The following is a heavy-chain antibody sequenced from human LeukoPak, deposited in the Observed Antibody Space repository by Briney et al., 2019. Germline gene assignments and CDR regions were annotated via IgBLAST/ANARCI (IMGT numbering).Heavy chain of an antibody. CDR2: ISSSSRYI. CDR3: ARVSSPRRTNYFDY. J-gene: IGHJ4*02. D-gene: IGHD6-13*01. V-gene: IGHV3-21*01. Sequence: PGGSLRLSCAASGFTFSSYSMNWVRQAPGKGLEWVSSISSSSRYIYYADSVKGRFTISRDNAKKSLYLQMNSLRAEDTAVYYCARVSSPRRTNYFDYWGQGTLVTVSS. CDR1: GFTFSSYS.